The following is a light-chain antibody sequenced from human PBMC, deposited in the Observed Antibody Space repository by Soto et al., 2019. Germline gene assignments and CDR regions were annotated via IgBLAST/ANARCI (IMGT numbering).Light chain of an antibody. V-gene: IGKV1-5*01. CDR2: GAS. CDR1: QSIGTW. J-gene: IGKJ1*01. Sequence: DIQMTQSPATLSASVSERVTVTCRASQSIGTWLAWYQQKPGTAPKLLIDGASRLETGVSSRFSGTGSGTKFTLTITSLHPDDFATYYCQQYATYSPEWTFGQGTKVDTK. CDR3: QQYATYSPEWT.